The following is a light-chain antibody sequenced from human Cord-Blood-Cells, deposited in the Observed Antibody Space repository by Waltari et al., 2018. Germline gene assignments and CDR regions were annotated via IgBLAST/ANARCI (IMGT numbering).Light chain of an antibody. J-gene: IGLJ1*01. CDR3: CSYAGSYTPDV. V-gene: IGLV2-11*01. CDR2: DVS. Sequence: QSALTQPRSVSGSPGQSVTISCTGTSSDVGGYNYVSWYQQHPGKAPKLMIYDVSKRPSGVPDRFAASKSGNAASLTISGLQAEDEADYYCCSYAGSYTPDVFGPGTKVTVL. CDR1: SSDVGGYNY.